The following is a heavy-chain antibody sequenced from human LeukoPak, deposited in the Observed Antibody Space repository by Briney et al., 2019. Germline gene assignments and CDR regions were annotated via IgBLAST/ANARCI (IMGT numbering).Heavy chain of an antibody. CDR1: GFTFGTYA. D-gene: IGHD5-12*01. V-gene: IGHV3-23*01. CDR3: ARDLGYSLGARSP. Sequence: GGSLRLSCTGSGFTFGTYAMGWVRQAPGKGLEWVSVIGGSGGSTYYADPVKGRFTISRDNSKNTLYLQMSSLRAEDTAVYYCARDLGYSLGARSPWGQGTLVTVSS. J-gene: IGHJ1*01. CDR2: IGGSGGST.